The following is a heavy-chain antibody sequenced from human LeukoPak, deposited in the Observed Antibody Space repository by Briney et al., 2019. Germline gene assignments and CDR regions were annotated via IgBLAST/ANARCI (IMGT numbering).Heavy chain of an antibody. D-gene: IGHD2-8*01. CDR3: ARGNIVPMYDFDY. CDR1: GDSLTNFY. Sequence: PSETLSHICAVSGDSLTNFYWTWIRQPPGKGLEWIGYVSYTGSTNYNPSLKSRLTISVDRSKNQFSLKLTSVTAADSAVYFCARGNIVPMYDFDYWAQGTLVTVSS. CDR2: VSYTGST. V-gene: IGHV4-59*01. J-gene: IGHJ4*02.